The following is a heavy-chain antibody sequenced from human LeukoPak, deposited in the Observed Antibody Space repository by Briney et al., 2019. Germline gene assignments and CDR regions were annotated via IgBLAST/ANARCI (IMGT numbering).Heavy chain of an antibody. CDR1: GVSISSGGYY. CDR3: ARAIDYGDYVNDFDP. Sequence: SQTLSLTCTVSGVSISSGGYYWSWLRQHPGKGLEWIGYIYYSGSTYYNPSLKSRVTISVDTSKNQFSLKLSSVTAADTAVYYCARAIDYGDYVNDFDPWGQGTLVTVSS. CDR2: IYYSGST. J-gene: IGHJ5*02. V-gene: IGHV4-31*03. D-gene: IGHD4-17*01.